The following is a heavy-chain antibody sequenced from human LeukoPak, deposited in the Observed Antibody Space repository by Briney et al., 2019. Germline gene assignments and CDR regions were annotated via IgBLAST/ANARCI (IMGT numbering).Heavy chain of an antibody. V-gene: IGHV3-74*01. J-gene: IGHJ1*01. CDR2: IKRDGSST. Sequence: GGSLRLSCAASGFTFSSHWMHWVRQAPGKGLVWVSRIKRDGSSTSYADSVKGRFTISRDNAKNTPYLQMNSLRAEDTAVYYCARDPDSSGYSTFHDWGQGTLVTVSS. CDR1: GFTFSSHW. D-gene: IGHD3-22*01. CDR3: ARDPDSSGYSTFHD.